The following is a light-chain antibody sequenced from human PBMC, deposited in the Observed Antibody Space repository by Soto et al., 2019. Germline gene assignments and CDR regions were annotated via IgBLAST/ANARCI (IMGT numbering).Light chain of an antibody. CDR3: NSYRNAAARYV. J-gene: IGLJ1*01. V-gene: IGLV2-14*03. CDR1: SRDVGGYNY. Sequence: SLLTQPASVYGSPGQSITISCTGTSRDVGGYNYVSWYQHRPGEVPKLIIYDVGNRPSGVSDRFSGSKSGDTASLTISGLRAEDEADYYCNSYRNAAARYVFGTGTKVTVL. CDR2: DVG.